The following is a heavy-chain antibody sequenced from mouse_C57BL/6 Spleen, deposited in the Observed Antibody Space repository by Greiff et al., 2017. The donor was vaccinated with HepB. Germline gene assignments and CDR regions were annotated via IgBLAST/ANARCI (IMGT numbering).Heavy chain of an antibody. CDR3: ARWGGSSYEFAY. J-gene: IGHJ3*01. D-gene: IGHD1-1*01. V-gene: IGHV1-81*01. Sequence: VQGVESGAELARPGASVKLSCKASGYTFTSYGISWVKQRTGRGLEWIGEIYPRSGNTYYNEKFKGKATLTADKSSSTAYMALRSLTSEDSAVYFCARWGGSSYEFAYWGQGTLVTVSA. CDR2: IYPRSGNT. CDR1: GYTFTSYG.